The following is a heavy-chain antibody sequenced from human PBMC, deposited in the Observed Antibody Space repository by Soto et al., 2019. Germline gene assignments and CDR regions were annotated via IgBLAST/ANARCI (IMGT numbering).Heavy chain of an antibody. Sequence: SETPSLTCPVSGCSINSYYWSWIWQPPGKGLEWIWYIYYSGSTSYNPSLKSRVTISVDTSKNQFSLKLSSVTAADTAVYYCARRYGSAIDYWGQGTLVTVSS. J-gene: IGHJ4*02. CDR2: IYYSGST. D-gene: IGHD1-26*01. V-gene: IGHV4-59*08. CDR1: GCSINSYY. CDR3: ARRYGSAIDY.